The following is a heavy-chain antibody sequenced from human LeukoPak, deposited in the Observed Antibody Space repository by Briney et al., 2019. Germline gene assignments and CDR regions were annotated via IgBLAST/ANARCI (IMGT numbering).Heavy chain of an antibody. J-gene: IGHJ6*02. CDR1: GFTFSSYG. V-gene: IGHV3-33*01. CDR3: ARDHAYYYYGMDV. Sequence: GGSLRLSCAASGFTFSSYGMHGVRQAPGKGLEWVGIIWYDGSNKYYADSVKGRFTISRDNSKNTVYLQMNSLRVEDTAVYYCARDHAYYYYGMDVWGQGTTVTVSS. CDR2: IWYDGSNK.